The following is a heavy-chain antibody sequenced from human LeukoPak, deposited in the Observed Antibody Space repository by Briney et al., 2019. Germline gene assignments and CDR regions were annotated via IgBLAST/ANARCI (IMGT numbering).Heavy chain of an antibody. CDR3: AKGRRDYGEEFDY. V-gene: IGHV3-30-3*01. D-gene: IGHD4-17*01. CDR1: GFTFSSYA. J-gene: IGHJ4*02. CDR2: ISYDGSNK. Sequence: GRSLRLSCAASGFTFSSYAMHWVRQAPGKGLEWVAVISYDGSNKYYADSVEGRSTISRDNSKNTLYLQMNSLRAEDTAVYYCAKGRRDYGEEFDYWGQGILVTVSS.